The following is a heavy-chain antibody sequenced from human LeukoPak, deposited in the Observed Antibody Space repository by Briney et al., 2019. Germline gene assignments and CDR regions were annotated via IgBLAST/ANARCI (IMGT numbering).Heavy chain of an antibody. D-gene: IGHD1-7*01. Sequence: PGGSLRLSCAASGFTFSSYVMYWVRQAPGKGLEYVSSISSNGGSTYYANSVKGRFTISRDNSKNTLYLQMGSLRAEDTAVYYCARDHWNYHAFDYWGQGTLVTVSS. CDR2: ISSNGGST. CDR1: GFTFSSYV. CDR3: ARDHWNYHAFDY. J-gene: IGHJ4*02. V-gene: IGHV3-64*01.